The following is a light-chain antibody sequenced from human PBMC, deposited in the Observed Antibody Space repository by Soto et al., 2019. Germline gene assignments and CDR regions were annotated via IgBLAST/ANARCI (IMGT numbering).Light chain of an antibody. J-gene: IGKJ1*01. CDR3: LQALQTPPWT. V-gene: IGKV2-28*01. Sequence: DIVMTQSPLSLPVTPGEPASISCKSSQSLLHSNGYNYLDWYLQKPGQSPQLLIYLGSNRASGXPXRXXGSGSGTDFTLTISRVEAEDVGFYYCLQALQTPPWTFGQGTKVEIK. CDR2: LGS. CDR1: QSLLHSNGYNY.